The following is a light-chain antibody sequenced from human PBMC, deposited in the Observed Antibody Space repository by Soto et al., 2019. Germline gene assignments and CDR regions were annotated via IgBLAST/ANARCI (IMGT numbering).Light chain of an antibody. CDR3: QKYNSAPP. CDR1: QGISNY. CDR2: AAS. V-gene: IGKV1-27*01. Sequence: DIQMTQSPSSLSASVGDRVTITCRASQGISNYLAWYQQKPGKVPKLLIYAASTLQSGVPTRFSGSGSGTDFTLTISSRQPEDVATYYCQKYNSAPPFGQGTGLEIK. J-gene: IGKJ5*01.